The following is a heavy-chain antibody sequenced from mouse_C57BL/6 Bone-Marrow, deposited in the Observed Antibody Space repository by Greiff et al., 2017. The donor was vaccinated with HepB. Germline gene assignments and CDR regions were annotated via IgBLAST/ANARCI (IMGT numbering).Heavy chain of an antibody. Sequence: QVTLKESGPGILQPSQTLSLTCSFSGFSLSTFGMGVGWIRQPSGKGLEWLAHIWWDDDKSYNPALKSRLTISKDTSKNQVFLKIADVDTADTATYYCARILYYGSSYYYAMDYWGQGTSVTVSS. J-gene: IGHJ4*01. CDR1: GFSLSTFGMG. V-gene: IGHV8-8*01. CDR3: ARILYYGSSYYYAMDY. CDR2: IWWDDDK. D-gene: IGHD1-1*01.